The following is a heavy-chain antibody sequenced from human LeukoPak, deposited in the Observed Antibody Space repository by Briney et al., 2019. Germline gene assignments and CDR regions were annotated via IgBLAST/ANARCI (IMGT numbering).Heavy chain of an antibody. D-gene: IGHD3-9*01. J-gene: IGHJ4*01. Sequence: PGGSLRLSCRGSGFIFGNYWMTWVRQAPGKGLEWVTNVKQDGGERHYVDSVEGRFTISRDNTQNSVYLQMNDVRAEDTALYYCARGPHYSTSPYFDKPSDDWRQGPLVIVSS. CDR1: GFIFGNYW. V-gene: IGHV3-7*04. CDR3: ARGPHYSTSPYFDKPSDD. CDR2: VKQDGGER.